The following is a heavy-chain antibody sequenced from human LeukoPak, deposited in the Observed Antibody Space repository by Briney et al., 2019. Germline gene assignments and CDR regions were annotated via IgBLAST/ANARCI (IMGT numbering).Heavy chain of an antibody. CDR1: GFTISSYW. V-gene: IGHV3-74*01. J-gene: IGHJ6*02. Sequence: PGGSLRLSCAASGFTISSYWMHWVRQAPGKGLVWVSRINSDGSSTSYADSVKGRFTISRDNAKNTLYLQMNSLRAEDTAVYYCARPHYYDSSGYYPYYYYYGMDVWGQGTTATVSS. D-gene: IGHD3-22*01. CDR3: ARPHYYDSSGYYPYYYYYGMDV. CDR2: INSDGSST.